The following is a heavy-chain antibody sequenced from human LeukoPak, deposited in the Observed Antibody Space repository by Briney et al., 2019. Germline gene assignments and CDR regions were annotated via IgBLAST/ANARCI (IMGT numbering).Heavy chain of an antibody. Sequence: SETLSLTCTVSGGSISSYYWSWIRQPPGKGLEWIGYIYYSGSTNYNPSLKSRVTISVDTSENQFSLKLSSVTAADTAVYYCAGLSQGISYYVFWGEPFDYWGQGTLATASS. CDR3: AGLSQGISYYVFWGEPFDY. D-gene: IGHD3-3*01. CDR2: IYYSGST. CDR1: GGSISSYY. J-gene: IGHJ4*02. V-gene: IGHV4-59*01.